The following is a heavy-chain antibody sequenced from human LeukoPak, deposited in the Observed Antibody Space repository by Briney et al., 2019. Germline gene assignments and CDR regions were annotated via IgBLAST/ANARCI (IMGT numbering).Heavy chain of an antibody. CDR1: GFTFSSYG. CDR3: AKSGSLGYCSSTSCLGNWFDP. V-gene: IGHV3-33*06. D-gene: IGHD2-2*01. CDR2: IWYDGSNK. Sequence: GGSLRLSCAASGFTFSSYGMHWVRQAPGKGLEWVAVIWYDGSNKYYADSVKGRFTISRDNSKNTLYLQMNSLRVEDTAVYYCAKSGSLGYCSSTSCLGNWFDPWGQGTLVTVSS. J-gene: IGHJ5*02.